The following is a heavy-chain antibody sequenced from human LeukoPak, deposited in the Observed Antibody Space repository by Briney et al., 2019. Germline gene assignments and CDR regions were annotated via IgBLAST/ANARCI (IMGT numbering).Heavy chain of an antibody. Sequence: ASVKVSCKASGYTFTSYGISWVRQAPGQGLEWMGWISAYNGNTNYAQKLQGRVTMTTDTSTSTAYMELRSLRSDDTAVYYCARVFRGWVGSRSYYGMDVWGQGTTVTVSS. CDR2: ISAYNGNT. CDR3: ARVFRGWVGSRSYYGMDV. V-gene: IGHV1-18*01. CDR1: GYTFTSYG. J-gene: IGHJ6*02. D-gene: IGHD3-10*01.